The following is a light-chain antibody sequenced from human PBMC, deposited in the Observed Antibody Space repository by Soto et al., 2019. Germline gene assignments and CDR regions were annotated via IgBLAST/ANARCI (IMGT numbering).Light chain of an antibody. CDR3: QQSVSSPAT. CDR1: QTVGRSY. J-gene: IGKJ1*01. V-gene: IGKV3-20*01. Sequence: EIVLTQPPGTLSLSPGERATLSCRASQTVGRSYLAWHQQKPGQAPRILIYDASSRPADIPDRFSGSGSGTDFTLSISRLEPEDFAVYFCQQSVSSPATFGQGTKVDIK. CDR2: DAS.